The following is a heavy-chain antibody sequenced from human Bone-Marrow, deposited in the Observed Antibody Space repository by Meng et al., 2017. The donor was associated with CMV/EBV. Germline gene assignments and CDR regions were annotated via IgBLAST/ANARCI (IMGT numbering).Heavy chain of an antibody. D-gene: IGHD3-3*01. CDR2: IIPIFGTA. J-gene: IGHJ5*02. CDR1: FSSYA. Sequence: FSSYAISWGRQAPGQGLEWMGGIIPIFGTANYAQKFQGRVTITADESTSTAYMELSSLRSEDTAVYYCARVVDYDFWSGYTRFDPWGQGTLVTVSS. V-gene: IGHV1-69*01. CDR3: ARVVDYDFWSGYTRFDP.